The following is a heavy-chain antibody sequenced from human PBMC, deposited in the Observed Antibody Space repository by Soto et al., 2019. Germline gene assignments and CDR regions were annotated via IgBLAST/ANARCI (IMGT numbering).Heavy chain of an antibody. V-gene: IGHV3-23*01. J-gene: IGHJ4*02. CDR2: ISGSGGST. CDR3: AKENGYSSSWFEFDY. D-gene: IGHD6-13*01. Sequence: EVQLLESGGGLVQPGGSLRLSCAASGFTFSSYAMSWVRQAPGKGLEWVSAISGSGGSTYYADSVKGRFTISRDNSKNTLYLQMNILRAEDTAVYYWAKENGYSSSWFEFDYWGQGTLVTVSS. CDR1: GFTFSSYA.